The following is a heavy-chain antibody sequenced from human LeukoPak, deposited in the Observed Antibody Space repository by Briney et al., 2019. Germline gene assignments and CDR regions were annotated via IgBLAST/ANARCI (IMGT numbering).Heavy chain of an antibody. CDR3: ARAGDSSSWPYYYYYMDV. D-gene: IGHD6-13*01. Sequence: AAVTLCCYSSGGTFSSYAISWVRQAPGQGLEWMGIINTSGGSTSYAQKFQGRVTMNSDMSTSTVYMELRSLRSDDTAVYYCARAGDSSSWPYYYYYMDVWGKGTTVTGSS. CDR1: GGTFSSYA. J-gene: IGHJ6*03. CDR2: INTSGGST. V-gene: IGHV1-46*01.